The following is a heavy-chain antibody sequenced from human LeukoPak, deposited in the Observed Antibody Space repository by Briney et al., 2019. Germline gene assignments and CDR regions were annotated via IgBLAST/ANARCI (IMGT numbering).Heavy chain of an antibody. CDR2: INPSGGST. CDR1: GYTFTSYY. V-gene: IGHV1-46*01. J-gene: IGHJ4*02. CDR3: ARSLDPVLLNPDIVVVPVPLY. D-gene: IGHD2-2*01. Sequence: ASVKVSCKASGYTFTSYYMHWVRQAPGQGLEWMGIINPSGGSTSYAQKFQGRVTMTRDTSTSTVYMELSSLRSEDTAVYYCARSLDPVLLNPDIVVVPVPLYWGQGTLVTVSS.